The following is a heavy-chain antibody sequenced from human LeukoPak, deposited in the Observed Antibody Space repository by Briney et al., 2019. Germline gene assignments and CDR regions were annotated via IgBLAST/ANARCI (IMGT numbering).Heavy chain of an antibody. J-gene: IGHJ6*02. CDR3: ARTYYYYGMDV. CDR2: ISGSGDNT. Sequence: GGSLRLSCAASGFTFSSYAMSWVRQAPGKGLEWVSGISGSGDNTYYADSVKGRFTISRDNSKNTLYVQVNSLGTEDTAVYYCARTYYYYGMDVWGRGTTVTVSS. D-gene: IGHD1-7*01. V-gene: IGHV3-23*01. CDR1: GFTFSSYA.